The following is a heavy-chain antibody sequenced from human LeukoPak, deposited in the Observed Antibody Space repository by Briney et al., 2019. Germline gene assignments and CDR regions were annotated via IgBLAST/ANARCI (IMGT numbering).Heavy chain of an antibody. CDR1: GFTFSSFW. CDR3: ARDRGFWTGPYYYYYMDV. Sequence: GGSLRLSCAASGFTFSSFWMHWVRQAPGKGLVWVSRISSDGSSTNYADSVKGRFTISRDYAKNTLYLQMNSLRAEDTAVYYCARDRGFWTGPYYYYYMDVWGKGTTVTVSS. V-gene: IGHV3-74*01. CDR2: ISSDGSST. D-gene: IGHD3/OR15-3a*01. J-gene: IGHJ6*03.